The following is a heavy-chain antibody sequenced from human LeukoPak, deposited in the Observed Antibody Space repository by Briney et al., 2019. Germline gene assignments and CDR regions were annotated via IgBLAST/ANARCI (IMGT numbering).Heavy chain of an antibody. Sequence: PSETLSLTCSVSGGSISSYYWSWIRQPPGKGLEWIGHIYYSGSTNYNSSLKSRVTISVDTSKNQFSLTLYSVTAADTAVYYCARVPTYYYDSSGPPGGMDVWGQGTTVTVSS. J-gene: IGHJ6*02. CDR2: IYYSGST. V-gene: IGHV4-59*01. CDR1: GGSISSYY. D-gene: IGHD3-22*01. CDR3: ARVPTYYYDSSGPPGGMDV.